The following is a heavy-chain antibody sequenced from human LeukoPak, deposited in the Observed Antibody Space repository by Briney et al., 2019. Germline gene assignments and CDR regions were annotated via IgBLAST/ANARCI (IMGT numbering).Heavy chain of an antibody. CDR2: VYSGGST. CDR3: ARLNFYVSSDSYYGFVY. J-gene: IGHJ4*02. D-gene: IGHD3-22*01. CDR1: GFTVSDNH. Sequence: PGGSLRLSCAASGFTVSDNHMTWVRQAPGKGLEWVSIVYSGGSTYYADSVKGRFTISRDNSKNILYLQMNSLRAEDTAVYYCARLNFYVSSDSYYGFVYWGQGTLVTVSS. V-gene: IGHV3-53*01.